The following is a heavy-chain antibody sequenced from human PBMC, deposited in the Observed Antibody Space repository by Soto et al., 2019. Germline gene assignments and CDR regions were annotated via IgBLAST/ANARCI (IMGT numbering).Heavy chain of an antibody. CDR2: IYWADDK. Sequence: QITLKESGPTLVKPTQTLTLTCTFSGFSLSTSGVGVGWIRQPPGKALEWLALIYWADDKRYSPSLKSRLTITKDTSKNQVVLTMTHMDPVDTATYYCAHSRLLAARPYYYYYMDVWGKGTTVTVSS. CDR3: AHSRLLAARPYYYYYMDV. D-gene: IGHD6-6*01. J-gene: IGHJ6*03. V-gene: IGHV2-5*02. CDR1: GFSLSTSGVG.